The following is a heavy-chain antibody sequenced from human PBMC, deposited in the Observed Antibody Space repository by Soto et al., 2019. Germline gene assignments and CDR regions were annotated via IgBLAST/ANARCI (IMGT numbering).Heavy chain of an antibody. CDR2: VKSKADGGSG. Sequence: PGGSLRLSCAASGFPFNNACTNWVRQVPGKGLEWVGRVKSKADGGSGDYAAPVKGRFVVSRDDSKDIVYRQMNSLKIEDTGVYYCTTDSRTTLPEIRFDYWGHGTQVTVSS. V-gene: IGHV3-15*07. J-gene: IGHJ4*01. CDR3: TTDSRTTLPEIRFDY. D-gene: IGHD1-26*01. CDR1: GFPFNNAC.